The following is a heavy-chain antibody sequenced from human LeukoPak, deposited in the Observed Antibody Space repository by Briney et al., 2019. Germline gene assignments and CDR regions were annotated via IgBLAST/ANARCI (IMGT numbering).Heavy chain of an antibody. CDR3: ARGHGGIVVVVRDAFDI. V-gene: IGHV3-30-3*01. Sequence: PGGSLRLSCAASGFTFGTCAMHWVRQAPGKGLEWVAVMSYDGSNKYYADSVKGRFTISSDNSKNTLYLQMNSLRSEDTAVYYCARGHGGIVVVVRDAFDIWGQGTMVIVSS. J-gene: IGHJ3*02. CDR1: GFTFGTCA. D-gene: IGHD2-15*01. CDR2: MSYDGSNK.